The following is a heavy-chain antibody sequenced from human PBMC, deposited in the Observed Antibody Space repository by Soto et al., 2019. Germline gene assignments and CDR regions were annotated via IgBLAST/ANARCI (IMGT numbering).Heavy chain of an antibody. CDR1: GFTFSDYY. Sequence: GGPLRLSCAASGFTFSDYYMSWIRQAPGKGLEWVSYISSSSSYTNYADSVKGRFTISRDNAKNSLYLQMNSLRAEDTAVYYCARDATRFGMATNWYAVDIWGQGTMVTASS. CDR3: ARDATRFGMATNWYAVDI. J-gene: IGHJ3*02. D-gene: IGHD3-10*01. V-gene: IGHV3-11*05. CDR2: ISSSSSYT.